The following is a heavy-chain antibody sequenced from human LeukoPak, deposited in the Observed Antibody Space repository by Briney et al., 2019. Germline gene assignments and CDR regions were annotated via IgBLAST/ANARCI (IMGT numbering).Heavy chain of an antibody. J-gene: IGHJ4*02. CDR1: GFTFSSYP. CDR3: AKEILPNYGGNSG. Sequence: GGSLRLSCAASGFTFSSYPMHWVRQAPGKGLEWVAVISYDGTNKYYADSVKGRFTISRDNSKNTLYLQMNSLRAEDTAVYYCAKEILPNYGGNSGWGQGTLVTVSS. D-gene: IGHD4-23*01. CDR2: ISYDGTNK. V-gene: IGHV3-30-3*01.